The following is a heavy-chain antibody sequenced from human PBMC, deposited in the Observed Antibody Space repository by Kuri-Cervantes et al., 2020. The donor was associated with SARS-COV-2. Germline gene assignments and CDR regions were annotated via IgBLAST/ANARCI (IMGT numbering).Heavy chain of an antibody. CDR2: ISSSGTYI. Sequence: GGSLRLSCAASGFSFSYYNMNWVRQAPGKGLEWVSSISSSGTYIYYAESVKGRFSISRDNAKESLYLQMNSLRAEDTAIYYCARASFDFWSGYYTGYFYDYWGQGTLVTVSS. J-gene: IGHJ4*02. CDR1: GFSFSYYN. D-gene: IGHD3-3*01. V-gene: IGHV3-21*01. CDR3: ARASFDFWSGYYTGYFYDY.